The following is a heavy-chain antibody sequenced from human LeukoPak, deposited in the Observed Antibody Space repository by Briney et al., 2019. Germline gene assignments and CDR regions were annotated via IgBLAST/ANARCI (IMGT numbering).Heavy chain of an antibody. CDR1: GFTFSSYS. V-gene: IGHV3-21*01. D-gene: IGHD6-13*01. CDR2: ISSSSSYI. CDR3: ARASSSWYYFDY. Sequence: GRSLRLSCAASGFTFSSYSMNWVRQAPGKGLEWVSSISSSSSYIYYADSVKGRFTISRDNAKNSLYLQMNSLRAEDTAVYYCARASSSWYYFDYWGQGTLVTVSS. J-gene: IGHJ4*02.